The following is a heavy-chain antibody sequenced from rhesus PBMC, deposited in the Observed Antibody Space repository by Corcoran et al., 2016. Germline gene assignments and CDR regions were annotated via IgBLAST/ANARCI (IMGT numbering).Heavy chain of an antibody. Sequence: QVQLVQSGAEVKKSGSSVKVSCKASGYTFTDYYMHWVRKAPRQVLEWMGWINHYNGNTNYAQNFQGRVTMTRDTSTSTAYMELSSLRSEDTDVYYCARKGFDYWGQGVLVTVSS. V-gene: IGHV1S2*01. CDR2: INHYNGNT. CDR3: ARKGFDY. CDR1: GYTFTDYY. J-gene: IGHJ4*01.